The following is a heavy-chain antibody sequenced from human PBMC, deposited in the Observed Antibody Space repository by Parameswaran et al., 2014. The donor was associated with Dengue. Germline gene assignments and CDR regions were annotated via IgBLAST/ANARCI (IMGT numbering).Heavy chain of an antibody. V-gene: IGHV3-21*01. J-gene: IGHJ5*02. Sequence: WIRQPPGKGLEWVSSISSSSSYIYYADSVKGRFTISRDNAKNSLYLQMNSLRAEDTAVYYCARDGDFGWFDPWGQGTLVTVSS. D-gene: IGHD7-27*01. CDR2: ISSSSSYI. CDR3: ARDGDFGWFDP.